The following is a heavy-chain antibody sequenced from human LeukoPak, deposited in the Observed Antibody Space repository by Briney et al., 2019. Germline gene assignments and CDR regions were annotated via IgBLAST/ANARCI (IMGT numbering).Heavy chain of an antibody. CDR2: INHSGST. CDR1: GGSFSGYY. V-gene: IGHV4-34*01. Sequence: PSETLPLTCAVYGGSFSGYYWSWIRQPPGKGLEWIGEINHSGSTNYNPSLKSRVTISVDTSKNQFSLKLSSVTAADTAVYYCARYDYGDYFFDYWGQGTLVTVSS. CDR3: ARYDYGDYFFDY. J-gene: IGHJ4*02. D-gene: IGHD4-17*01.